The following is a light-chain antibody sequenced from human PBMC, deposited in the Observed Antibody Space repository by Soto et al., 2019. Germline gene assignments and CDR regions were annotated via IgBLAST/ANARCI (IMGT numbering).Light chain of an antibody. CDR3: QQFNSYPWT. CDR1: QSIGSW. CDR2: KAS. Sequence: DIQVTHSPATLSASVGDRVTITCRASQSIGSWLAWYQQKPGKAPNLLIYKASSLESGVPSRFSGSGSGTEFTVTISSLQPEDFATYYCQQFNSYPWTFGQGTKVDIK. V-gene: IGKV1-5*03. J-gene: IGKJ1*01.